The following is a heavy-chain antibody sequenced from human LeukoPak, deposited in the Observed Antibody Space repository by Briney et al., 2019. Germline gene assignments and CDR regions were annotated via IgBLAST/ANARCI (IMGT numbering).Heavy chain of an antibody. D-gene: IGHD3-9*01. V-gene: IGHV3-30*03. CDR2: ISYDGSNK. CDR3: ARPPVLRYFDWLLFPDAFDI. CDR1: GFTFSSYG. Sequence: AGGSLRLSCAASGFTFSSYGMHWVRQAPGKVLEWVAVISYDGSNKYYADSVKGRFTSSRDNSKNTLYLQMNSLRAEDTAVYYCARPPVLRYFDWLLFPDAFDIWGQGTMVTVSS. J-gene: IGHJ3*02.